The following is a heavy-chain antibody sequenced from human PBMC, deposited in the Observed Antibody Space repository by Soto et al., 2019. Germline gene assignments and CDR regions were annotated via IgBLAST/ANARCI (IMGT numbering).Heavy chain of an antibody. CDR1: GGSISSGGYY. J-gene: IGHJ5*02. CDR3: ARASQAIAARPGDLRVWFDP. D-gene: IGHD6-6*01. CDR2: IYYSGST. Sequence: SETLSLTCTVSGGSISSGGYYWSWIRQHPGKGLEWIGYIYYSGSTYYNPSLKSRVTISVDTSKNQFSLKLSSVTAADTAVYYCARASQAIAARPGDLRVWFDPWGQGTLVTVSS. V-gene: IGHV4-31*03.